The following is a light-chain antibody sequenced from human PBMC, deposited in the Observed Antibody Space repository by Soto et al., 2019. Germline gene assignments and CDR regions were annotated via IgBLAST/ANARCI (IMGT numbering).Light chain of an antibody. CDR1: SSDVGSYNS. J-gene: IGLJ1*01. V-gene: IGLV2-23*01. CDR2: EGS. Sequence: QSVLTQPASVSGSPGQSITISCTGTSSDVGSYNSVSWYQHHPGKAPKLIIYEGSKRPSGVSDRFSGSKSGNTASLTISGLQAEDEADYYCCSYAISSTSYVFGTGTKVTVL. CDR3: CSYAISSTSYV.